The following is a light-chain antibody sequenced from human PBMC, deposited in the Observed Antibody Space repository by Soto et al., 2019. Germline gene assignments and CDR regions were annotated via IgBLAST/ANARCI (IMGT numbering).Light chain of an antibody. J-gene: IGKJ2*01. CDR2: AAS. CDR1: QSVTSN. Sequence: IVMTQSPASLSLSPGERATLSCRASQSVTSNLAWYQQKPGQAPRLLIYAASTRATGIPARFSGSGSGTEFTLTISSLQSEEFAVYYCQQYDDCPLYTFGQGTKLEIK. CDR3: QQYDDCPLYT. V-gene: IGKV3D-15*01.